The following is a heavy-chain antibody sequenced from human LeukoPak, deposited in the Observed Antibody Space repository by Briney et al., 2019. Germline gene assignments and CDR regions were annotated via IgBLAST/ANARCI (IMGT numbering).Heavy chain of an antibody. Sequence: GASVKVSCKASGYTFTGYYMHWVRQAPGQGLEWMGWINPNSGGTNYAQKFQGRVTMTRDTSISTAYMELSRLRSDDTAVYYCARGDSSSWDYHYYYGMDVWGQGTTVTVSS. CDR2: INPNSGGT. CDR1: GYTFTGYY. J-gene: IGHJ6*02. CDR3: ARGDSSSWDYHYYYGMDV. D-gene: IGHD6-13*01. V-gene: IGHV1-2*02.